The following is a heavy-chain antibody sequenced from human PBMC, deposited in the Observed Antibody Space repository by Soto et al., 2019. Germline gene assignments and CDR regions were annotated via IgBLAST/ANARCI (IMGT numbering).Heavy chain of an antibody. CDR1: GFTFSSYA. J-gene: IGHJ4*02. Sequence: GGSVRLSCAASGFTFSSYAMSWVRQAPGKGLEWVSGISGSGGSTYHADSVKGRFTISRDNSKNTLYLQINSLRAEDTAVYYCAKVVGYSVVGYFDYWGQGTLVTVSS. CDR3: AKVVGYSVVGYFDY. CDR2: ISGSGGST. D-gene: IGHD5-18*01. V-gene: IGHV3-23*01.